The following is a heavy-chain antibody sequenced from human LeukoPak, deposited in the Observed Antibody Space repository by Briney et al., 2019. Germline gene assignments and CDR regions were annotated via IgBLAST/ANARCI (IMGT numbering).Heavy chain of an antibody. V-gene: IGHV4-34*01. J-gene: IGHJ6*02. CDR1: GGSFSGYY. Sequence: SETLSLTCAVYGGSFSGYYWSWIRQPPGKGLEWIGEINHSGSTNYNPSLKSRVTISVDTSKNQFSLKLSSVTAADTAVYYCARAPLSSGMDVWGQGTTVTVSS. CDR3: ARAPLSSGMDV. CDR2: INHSGST.